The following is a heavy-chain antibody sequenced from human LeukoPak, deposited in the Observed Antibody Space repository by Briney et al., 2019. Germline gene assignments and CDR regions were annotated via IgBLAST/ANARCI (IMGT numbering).Heavy chain of an antibody. J-gene: IGHJ4*02. CDR2: IKSKTDGGTI. D-gene: IGHD6-13*01. CDR3: TTDAGDVSRWYNY. V-gene: IGHV3-15*01. CDR1: GFISSNAY. Sequence: GGSLRLSCTASGFISSNAYMKWVRQAPGKGLEWVGRIKSKTDGGTIDYAAPVKGRFTISRDDSEDTLHLQMNNLKTEDTAVYYCTTDAGDVSRWYNYWGQGTLVTVSS.